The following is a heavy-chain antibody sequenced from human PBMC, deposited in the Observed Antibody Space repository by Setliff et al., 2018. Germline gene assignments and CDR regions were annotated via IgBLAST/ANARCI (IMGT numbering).Heavy chain of an antibody. CDR1: GYTFTNYG. CDR2: IGAYNDNT. V-gene: IGHV1-18*01. J-gene: IGHJ6*03. CDR3: AREGRRYYDSSGYYYDPYYYYYMDV. Sequence: GASVKVSCKASGYTFTNYGISWVRQAPGQGLEWMGWIGAYNDNTNYAQKVQGRVTMTTDTSTSTAYMELRSLTSDDTAVYYCAREGRRYYDSSGYYYDPYYYYYMDVWGKGTTVTVSS. D-gene: IGHD3-22*01.